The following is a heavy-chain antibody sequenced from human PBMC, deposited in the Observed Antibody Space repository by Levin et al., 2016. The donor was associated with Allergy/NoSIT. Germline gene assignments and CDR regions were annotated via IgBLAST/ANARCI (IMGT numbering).Heavy chain of an antibody. Sequence: GGPLRLSCAASGFTFSSYSMNWVRQAPGKGLEWVSSISSSSSYIYYADSVKGRFTISRDNAKNTLYLQMNSLRAEDTAVYYCARDFPRFMVFYYDSSGYSDYWGQGTLVTVSS. CDR2: ISSSSSYI. J-gene: IGHJ4*02. CDR1: GFTFSSYS. CDR3: ARDFPRFMVFYYDSSGYSDY. V-gene: IGHV3-21*01. D-gene: IGHD3-22*01.